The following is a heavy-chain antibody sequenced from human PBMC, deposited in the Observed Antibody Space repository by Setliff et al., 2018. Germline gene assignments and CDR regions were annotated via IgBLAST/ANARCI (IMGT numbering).Heavy chain of an antibody. CDR1: GFTFSGYS. Sequence: GGSLRLSCAASGFTFSGYSLDWVRQAPGKGLECVSYISATSGNIYYADSVKGRFTISKDDAKNSLYLQMKSLRAEDTAVYYCARGGKTAFDMWGQGTMVTVSS. CDR2: ISATSGNI. J-gene: IGHJ3*02. V-gene: IGHV3-48*01. CDR3: ARGGKTAFDM. D-gene: IGHD1-26*01.